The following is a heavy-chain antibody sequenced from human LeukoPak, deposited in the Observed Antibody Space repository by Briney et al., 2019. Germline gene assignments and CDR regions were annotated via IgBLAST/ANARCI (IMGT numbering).Heavy chain of an antibody. CDR1: GGSVTSGGFY. CDR3: ARHSGSGSLSRPFDP. D-gene: IGHD3-10*01. CDR2: VYYTGST. J-gene: IGHJ5*02. Sequence: TSETLSLTCSVSGGSVTSGGFYWGWLRQPPGKGPEWTATVYYTGSTYYNPSLKSRVTISIDTSKNQFSLRLTSVTATDTAVYHCARHSGSGSLSRPFDPWGQGTLVTVSS. V-gene: IGHV4-39*01.